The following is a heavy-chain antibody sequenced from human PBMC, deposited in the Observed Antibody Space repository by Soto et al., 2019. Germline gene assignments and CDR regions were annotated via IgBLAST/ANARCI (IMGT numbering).Heavy chain of an antibody. D-gene: IGHD2-8*02. CDR2: IYWDNDK. Sequence: SGPTLVNPPQTLTLTCTFSGFSLSTSGVGVGWIRQPPGKALEWLALIYWDNDKRYSPSLKGRLTIAKDTSKNQVVLIMTNMDPVDTGKYYCANRGIERGGVWNQGAFDIGGKGTGVTVPS. CDR1: GFSLSTSGVG. CDR3: ANRGIERGGVWNQGAFDI. J-gene: IGHJ3*02. V-gene: IGHV2-5*02.